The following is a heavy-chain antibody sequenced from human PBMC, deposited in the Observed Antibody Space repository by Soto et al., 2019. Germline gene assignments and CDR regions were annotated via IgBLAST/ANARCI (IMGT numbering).Heavy chain of an antibody. J-gene: IGHJ5*02. D-gene: IGHD1-26*01. CDR2: IYYSGST. V-gene: IGHV4-39*01. CDR3: ANIVGAYAWFDP. Sequence: TSETLSLTCTVSGGSISSSSYYWGWIRQPPGKGLEWIGSIYYSGSTNYNPSLKSRVTISVDTSKNQFSLKLSSVTAADTAVYYCANIVGAYAWFDPWGQGTLVTVSS. CDR1: GGSISSSSYY.